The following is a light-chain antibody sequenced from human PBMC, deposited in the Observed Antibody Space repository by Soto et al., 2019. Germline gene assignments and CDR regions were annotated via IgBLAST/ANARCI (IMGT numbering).Light chain of an antibody. CDR3: QLYGTSPKP. CDR1: QTVSSNY. Sequence: EIVLTQSPGTLSLSPGERATLSCRASQTVSSNYLAWYQQKPGQAPRLLIYAASTRATGIPDRFSGSGSGTDFTLSISRLEPEGFAVYYCQLYGTSPKPFGQGTKVEIK. CDR2: AAS. J-gene: IGKJ1*01. V-gene: IGKV3-20*01.